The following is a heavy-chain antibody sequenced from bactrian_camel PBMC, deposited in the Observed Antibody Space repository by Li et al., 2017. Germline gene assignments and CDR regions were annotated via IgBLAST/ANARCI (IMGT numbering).Heavy chain of an antibody. Sequence: QLVESGGGSVQAGGSLRVSCAASVYTYSSNYMGRLRQAPGKERRGIASIGTDGTKTYLESVKGRFTISRDDANNTMYLQMNSLKPEDTAMYHCAADAVITCVPVALEIIRRTTYYGQGTQVTVS. D-gene: IGHD5*01. V-gene: IGHV3S28*01. J-gene: IGHJ4*01. CDR1: VYTYSSNY. CDR2: IGTDGTKT.